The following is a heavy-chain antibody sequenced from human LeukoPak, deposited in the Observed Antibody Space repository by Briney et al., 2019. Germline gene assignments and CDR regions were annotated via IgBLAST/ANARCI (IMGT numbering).Heavy chain of an antibody. CDR1: GYSISSGYY. J-gene: IGHJ5*02. CDR3: ARDLDGENYDFWSGYQPFDP. CDR2: IYHSGST. D-gene: IGHD3-3*01. Sequence: SETLSLTCTVSGYSISSGYYWGWIRQPPGKGLEWIGSIYHSGSTYYNPSLKSRVTISVDTSKNQFSLKLSSVTAADTAVYYCARDLDGENYDFWSGYQPFDPWGQGTLVTVSS. V-gene: IGHV4-38-2*02.